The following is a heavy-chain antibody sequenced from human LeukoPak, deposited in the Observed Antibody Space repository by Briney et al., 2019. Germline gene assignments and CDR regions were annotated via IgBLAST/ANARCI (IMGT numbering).Heavy chain of an antibody. CDR1: GFTFSSYW. V-gene: IGHV3-66*01. D-gene: IGHD6-13*01. CDR2: IYSGGST. CDR3: ARDLEQQLVFDY. Sequence: GGSLRLSCAASGFTFSSYWMSWVRQAPGKGLEWVSVIYSGGSTYYADSVKGGFTISRDNSRNTLYLQMNSLRAEDTAVYYCARDLEQQLVFDYWGQGTLVTVSS. J-gene: IGHJ4*02.